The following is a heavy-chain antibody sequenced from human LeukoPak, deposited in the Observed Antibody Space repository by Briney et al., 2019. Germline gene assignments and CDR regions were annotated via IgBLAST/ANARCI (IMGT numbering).Heavy chain of an antibody. CDR2: IYSGGST. CDR3: ARDFYSSGWYDAFDI. Sequence: GGSLRLSCAASGFTVSSNYMGWVRQAPGKGLEWVSVIYSGGSTYYADSVKGRFTISRDNSKNTLYLQMNSLRAEDTAVYYCARDFYSSGWYDAFDIWGQGTMVTVSS. J-gene: IGHJ3*02. V-gene: IGHV3-66*01. CDR1: GFTVSSNY. D-gene: IGHD6-19*01.